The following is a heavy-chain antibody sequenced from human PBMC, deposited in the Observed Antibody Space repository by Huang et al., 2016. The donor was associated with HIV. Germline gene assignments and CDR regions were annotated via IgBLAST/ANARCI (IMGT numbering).Heavy chain of an antibody. Sequence: QLQLQGSGPGLVKPSETLSLTCTVSGGSITSRGYYLGWIRQPPGKGLEWVGSLYYRGSTDYNPALKRRVTVSVDTSKNQFSLKLSSVTAADTAVYYCARHFSYYDSSGYTPWDAFDIWGQGTMVTVSS. CDR1: GGSITSRGYY. CDR2: LYYRGST. CDR3: ARHFSYYDSSGYTPWDAFDI. J-gene: IGHJ3*02. V-gene: IGHV4-39*01. D-gene: IGHD3-22*01.